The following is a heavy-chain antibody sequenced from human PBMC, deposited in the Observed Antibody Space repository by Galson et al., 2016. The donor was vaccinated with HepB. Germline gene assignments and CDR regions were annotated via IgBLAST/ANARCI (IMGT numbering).Heavy chain of an antibody. D-gene: IGHD4-17*01. CDR1: GYSFSTYG. CDR2: ISAYNGNT. CDR3: ARDSGGVDYGDHTAYSQH. J-gene: IGHJ1*01. Sequence: SVKVSCKASGYSFSTYGVSWVRQAPGQGLEWVGWISAYNGNTIYAQKVKGRVAVTTDTSTSTAYMELRSLRSDDTAVYFCARDSGGVDYGDHTAYSQHWGQGSLVIVSS. V-gene: IGHV1-18*01.